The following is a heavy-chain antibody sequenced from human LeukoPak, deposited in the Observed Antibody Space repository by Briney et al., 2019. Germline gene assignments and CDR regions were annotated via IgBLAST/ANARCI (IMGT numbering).Heavy chain of an antibody. CDR1: GFTFSSYW. CDR2: IKQDGSEK. D-gene: IGHD3-22*01. J-gene: IGHJ4*02. Sequence: GGSLRLSCAASGFTFSSYWMSWVRQAPGKGLEWVANIKQDGSEKYYVDSVKGRFTISRDNAKNSLYLQMNSLRAEDTAVYYCARDRPYYYDSSGYYYYFDYWGRGTLVTVSS. CDR3: ARDRPYYYDSSGYYYYFDY. V-gene: IGHV3-7*01.